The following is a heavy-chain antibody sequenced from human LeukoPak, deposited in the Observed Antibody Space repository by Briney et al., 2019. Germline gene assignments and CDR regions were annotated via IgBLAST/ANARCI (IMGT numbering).Heavy chain of an antibody. CDR1: GFTFSSNS. CDR3: ARRAGAYSHPYDY. CDR2: IYRDNT. Sequence: GGSLRLSCTVSGFTFSSNSMSWVRQARGKGLEWVAFIYRDNTHYSYSVKGRFTISRDNSKNTLYLQMKSLRAEDTAVCYCARRAGAYSHPYDYWGQGTLVTVSS. V-gene: IGHV3-53*01. D-gene: IGHD4/OR15-4a*01. J-gene: IGHJ4*02.